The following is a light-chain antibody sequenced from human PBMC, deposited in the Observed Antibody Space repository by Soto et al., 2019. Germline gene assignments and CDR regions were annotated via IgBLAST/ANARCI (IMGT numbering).Light chain of an antibody. V-gene: IGKV3-20*01. CDR1: QSISSNY. CDR3: QQYGSSPRT. J-gene: IGKJ1*01. Sequence: EIVLTQSPGTLSMSPGERATLSCRASQSISSNYLAWYQQKPGQAPRLLIYGASSRATGIPDRFSGSGSGTPFTLTISRLEAEDFAVYYCQQYGSSPRTFGQGTKVEFK. CDR2: GAS.